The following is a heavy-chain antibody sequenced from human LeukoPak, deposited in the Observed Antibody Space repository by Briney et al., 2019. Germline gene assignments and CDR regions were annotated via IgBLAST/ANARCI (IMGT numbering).Heavy chain of an antibody. V-gene: IGHV3-66*01. CDR2: IYSGGTT. Sequence: GGSLRLSCAASEFTVSTNYMNWVRQAPGKGLEWGSAIYSGGTTYYADSVKGRFTISRDTSKNTLYLQMNSLRAEDTAVYYCARDKFRGYFDYWGQGTLVTVSS. CDR3: ARDKFRGYFDY. J-gene: IGHJ4*02. CDR1: EFTVSTNY. D-gene: IGHD3-10*01.